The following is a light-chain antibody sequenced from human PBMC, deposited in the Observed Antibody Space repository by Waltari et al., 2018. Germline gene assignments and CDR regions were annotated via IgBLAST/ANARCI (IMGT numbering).Light chain of an antibody. Sequence: QSALTQPASVSGSPGQSITLPCPGTSSDVGSYNLVSWYQQRPGKAPKLLMYEVSKRPSGVSYHFSGSKSGNTASLTIAGLQTEDETDYYCCSYATSSTSVVFGGGTKVTVL. V-gene: IGLV2-23*02. CDR3: CSYATSSTSVV. CDR2: EVS. J-gene: IGLJ2*01. CDR1: SSDVGSYNL.